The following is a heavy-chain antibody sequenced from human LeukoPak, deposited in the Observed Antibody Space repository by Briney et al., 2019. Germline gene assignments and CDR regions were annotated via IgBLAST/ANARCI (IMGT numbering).Heavy chain of an antibody. CDR2: IYYTGRT. J-gene: IGHJ5*02. CDR3: ARHSRGVTSAYYFWIDP. CDR1: GGSISSSSYN. V-gene: IGHV4-39*01. D-gene: IGHD2/OR15-2a*01. Sequence: SETLSLTCTVSGGSISSSSYNWGWIRQPPGMGLEWIGNIYYTGRTYYNPSLKSRVTISVDTSKNQFSLKLSSVTAADTAVYFCARHSRGVTSAYYFWIDPWGQGTLVTVSS.